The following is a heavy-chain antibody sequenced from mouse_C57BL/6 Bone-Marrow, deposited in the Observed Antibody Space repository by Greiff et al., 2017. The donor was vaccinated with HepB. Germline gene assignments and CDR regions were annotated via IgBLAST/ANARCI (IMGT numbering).Heavy chain of an antibody. CDR1: GYSITSGYY. D-gene: IGHD1-1*01. CDR3: ARDGDYYGSSYWYYAMDY. Sequence: EVKLVESGPGLVKPSQSLSLTCSVTGYSITSGYYWNWIRQFPGNKLEWMGYISYDGSNNYNPSLKNRISITRDTSKNQFFLKLNSVTTEDTATYYCARDGDYYGSSYWYYAMDYWGQGTSVTVSS. CDR2: ISYDGSN. V-gene: IGHV3-6*01. J-gene: IGHJ4*01.